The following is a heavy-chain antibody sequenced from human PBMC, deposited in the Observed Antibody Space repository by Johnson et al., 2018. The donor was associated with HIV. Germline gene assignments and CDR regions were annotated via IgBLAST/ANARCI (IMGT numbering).Heavy chain of an antibody. V-gene: IGHV3-23*04. Sequence: VQLVESGGNLVQPGRSLRLSCAASGFTFDDYAMHWVRQAPGKGPEWVSGISGSGGSTYYADSVKGRFTISRDNSKNTLYLQMNSLRAEDTAVYYCAKVDDYGDWGGAFDIWGQGTMVTVSS. CDR2: ISGSGGST. J-gene: IGHJ3*02. CDR1: GFTFDDYA. CDR3: AKVDDYGDWGGAFDI. D-gene: IGHD4-17*01.